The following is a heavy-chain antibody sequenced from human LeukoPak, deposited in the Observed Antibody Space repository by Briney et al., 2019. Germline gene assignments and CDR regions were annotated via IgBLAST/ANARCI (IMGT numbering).Heavy chain of an antibody. D-gene: IGHD3-10*01. V-gene: IGHV1-69*06. CDR1: GYTFTGYY. Sequence: ASVKVSCKASGYTFTGYYMHWVRQAPGQGLEWIGGIIPIFGTANYAQKFQGRVTITADKSTSTAYMELSSLRSEDTAVYYCARDALVLLWFGELLYRGGAFDIWGQGTMVTVSS. J-gene: IGHJ3*02. CDR2: IIPIFGTA. CDR3: ARDALVLLWFGELLYRGGAFDI.